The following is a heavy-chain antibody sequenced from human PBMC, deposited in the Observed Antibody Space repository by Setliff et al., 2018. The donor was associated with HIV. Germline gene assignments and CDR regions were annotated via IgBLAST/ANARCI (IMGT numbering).Heavy chain of an antibody. D-gene: IGHD3-9*01. CDR1: GGTFSNYG. Sequence: SVKVSCKASGGTFSNYGMSWVRQAPEQGLEWMGGIIPISGTANYAQKFQGRVTITTDESTSTAYMELSGLRSEDTAVYYCARRLYDILTGYHDAFDIWGQGTMVTVSS. V-gene: IGHV1-69*05. CDR2: IIPISGTA. CDR3: ARRLYDILTGYHDAFDI. J-gene: IGHJ3*02.